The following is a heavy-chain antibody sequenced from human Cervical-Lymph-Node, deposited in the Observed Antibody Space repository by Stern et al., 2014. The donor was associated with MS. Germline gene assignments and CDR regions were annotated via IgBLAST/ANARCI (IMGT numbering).Heavy chain of an antibody. J-gene: IGHJ2*01. CDR2: TRNRANSYTT. D-gene: IGHD5-18*01. Sequence: EVQLVESGGGLVQPGGSLRLSCAASGFTFSDHYMDWVRQAPGKGLEWVGRTRNRANSYTTEYAASVKGRFTISRDDSKNSLYLQLDSLKTEDTAVYYCIRVRSTAWSFDLWGRGTLVTVSS. CDR3: IRVRSTAWSFDL. V-gene: IGHV3-72*01. CDR1: GFTFSDHY.